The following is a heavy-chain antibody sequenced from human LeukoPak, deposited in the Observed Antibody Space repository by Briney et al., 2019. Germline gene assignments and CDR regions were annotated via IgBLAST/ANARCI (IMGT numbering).Heavy chain of an antibody. CDR1: GFTFSIYA. CDR3: AREGGGYNFDY. J-gene: IGHJ4*02. Sequence: GGSLRLSCAASGFTFSIYAMSWVRQAPGKGLEWVSTISTTGDDTYYTDSVKGRFTISRDNAKNSLYLQMNSLRAEGTAVYYCAREGGGYNFDYWGQGTLVTVSS. CDR2: ISTTGDDT. V-gene: IGHV3-23*01. D-gene: IGHD3-22*01.